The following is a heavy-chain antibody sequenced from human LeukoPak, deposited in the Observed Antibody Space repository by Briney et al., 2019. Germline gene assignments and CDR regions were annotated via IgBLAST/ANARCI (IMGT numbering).Heavy chain of an antibody. CDR1: GGSIRNYY. V-gene: IGHV4-59*01. Sequence: SETLSLTCTVSGGSIRNYYWSWIRQPPGKGLEWIGYIYYSGSTNYNPSLKSRVTISVDTSKNQFSLKLSSVTAADTAVYYCAGAYCGGDCYSGRTFDIWGQGTMVTVSS. CDR2: IYYSGST. J-gene: IGHJ3*02. CDR3: AGAYCGGDCYSGRTFDI. D-gene: IGHD2-21*02.